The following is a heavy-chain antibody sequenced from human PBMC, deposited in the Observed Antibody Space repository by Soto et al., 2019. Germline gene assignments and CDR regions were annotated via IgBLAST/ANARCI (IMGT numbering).Heavy chain of an antibody. CDR2: IIPILGIA. V-gene: IGHV1-69*02. J-gene: IGHJ4*02. Sequence: GASVKVSCKTSGGTFSSYTISWVRQAPGQGLEWMGRIIPILGIANYAQKFQGRVTIIADKSTSTAYMELSSLRSEDTAVYYCARLNIAAAGPVDYWGQGTLVTVSS. D-gene: IGHD6-13*01. CDR1: GGTFSSYT. CDR3: ARLNIAAAGPVDY.